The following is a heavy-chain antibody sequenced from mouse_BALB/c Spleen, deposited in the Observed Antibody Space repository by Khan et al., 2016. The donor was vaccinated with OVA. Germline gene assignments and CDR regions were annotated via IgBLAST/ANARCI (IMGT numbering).Heavy chain of an antibody. D-gene: IGHD2-14*01. CDR1: GFTFTNYG. Sequence: QIQLVQSGPELKKPGETVQISCKASGFTFTNYGMNWVKQAPGKGLKWMGWINTYTGEPTFADDFKGRFAFSLKTSVSTAYLQINSLKNEDTATYFCARVGYNETMDCGGQGTSVTVSS. V-gene: IGHV9-3-1*01. CDR3: ARVGYNETMDC. CDR2: INTYTGEP. J-gene: IGHJ4*01.